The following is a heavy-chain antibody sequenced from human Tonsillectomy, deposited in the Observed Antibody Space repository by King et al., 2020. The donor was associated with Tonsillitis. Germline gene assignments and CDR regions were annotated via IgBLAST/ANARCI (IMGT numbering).Heavy chain of an antibody. CDR1: GYTFTGYY. CDR2: INPNSGGT. Sequence: QLVQSGAEVKKPGASVKVSCKASGYTFTGYYMHWVRQAPGQGLEWMGWINPNSGGTNCAQKFQGRVTMTRDTSISTAYMELSRLRSDDTAVYYCARTGGRSALRWNLDYWGQGTLVTVSS. D-gene: IGHD1-1*01. V-gene: IGHV1-2*02. J-gene: IGHJ4*02. CDR3: ARTGGRSALRWNLDY.